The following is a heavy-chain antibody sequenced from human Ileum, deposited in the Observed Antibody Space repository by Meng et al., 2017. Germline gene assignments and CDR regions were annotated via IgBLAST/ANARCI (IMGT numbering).Heavy chain of an antibody. CDR2: IRSNTNSYAT. D-gene: IGHD4-17*01. CDR1: GFSFSGSA. J-gene: IGHJ5*02. CDR3: TRLGGAFDYGDFPTGSSSHSPYLSWFDP. V-gene: IGHV3-73*01. Sequence: GESLKISCAASGFSFSGSAMHWVRQASGKGLEWVGRIRSNTNSYATAYAASVKGRFTISRDDSKNTAYLQMNSLKTEDTAVYYCTRLGGAFDYGDFPTGSSSHSPYLSWFDPWGRGTLVTVSS.